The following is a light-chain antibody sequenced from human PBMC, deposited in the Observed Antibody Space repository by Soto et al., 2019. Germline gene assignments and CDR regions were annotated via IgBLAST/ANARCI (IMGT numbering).Light chain of an antibody. J-gene: IGLJ2*01. CDR1: NIGSKS. Sequence: SYELTQPTSVSVAPGNTARITCGGNNIGSKSVHWCQQKPGQAPVLVIYYDSDRPSGIPERFSGSNSGNTATLTISRVEAGDEADYYCQVWDSSTDHSVFGGGTKLTVL. CDR2: YDS. CDR3: QVWDSSTDHSV. V-gene: IGLV3-21*04.